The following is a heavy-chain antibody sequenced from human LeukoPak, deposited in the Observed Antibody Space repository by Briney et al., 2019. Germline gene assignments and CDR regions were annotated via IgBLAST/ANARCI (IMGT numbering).Heavy chain of an antibody. J-gene: IGHJ4*02. CDR1: GGSLSSGGYS. CDR2: IYHSGST. Sequence: SQTLSLTCAVSGGSLSSGGYSWSWIRQPPGKGLEWIGYIYHSGSTYYNPSLKSRVTISVDRSKNQFSLKLSSVTAADTAVYYCARNSMVRGALANDYWGQGTLVTVSS. CDR3: ARNSMVRGALANDY. V-gene: IGHV4-30-2*01. D-gene: IGHD3-10*01.